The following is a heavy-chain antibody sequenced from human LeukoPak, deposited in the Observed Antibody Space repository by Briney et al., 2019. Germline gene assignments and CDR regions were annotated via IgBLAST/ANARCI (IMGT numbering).Heavy chain of an antibody. V-gene: IGHV1-46*03. CDR2: INPSGCST. D-gene: IGHD3-22*01. J-gene: IGHJ4*02. CDR1: GYTFTSYY. CDR3: ARDKVQTYYYDSSGYYYTLLAFDY. Sequence: ASVKVSCKASGYTFTSYYMHWVRQAPGQGLEWMGIINPSGCSTSYAQKFQGRVTKTRDTSTGTVYMELSSLRSEDTAVYYCARDKVQTYYYDSSGYYYTLLAFDYWGQGTLVTVSS.